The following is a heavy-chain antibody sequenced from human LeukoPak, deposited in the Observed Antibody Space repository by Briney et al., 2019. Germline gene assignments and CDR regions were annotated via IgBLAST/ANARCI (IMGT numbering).Heavy chain of an antibody. Sequence: PSETLSLTCTVSGGSISSADYYWSWIRQPPGKGLEWIGYIFYSGSTYYNPSLESRLTISADTSKNQFSLKLSSVTAADTAVYYCAANSGSYSLHAFDIWGQGTMVTVSS. CDR1: GGSISSADYY. V-gene: IGHV4-30-4*01. CDR2: IFYSGST. J-gene: IGHJ3*02. CDR3: AANSGSYSLHAFDI. D-gene: IGHD3-10*01.